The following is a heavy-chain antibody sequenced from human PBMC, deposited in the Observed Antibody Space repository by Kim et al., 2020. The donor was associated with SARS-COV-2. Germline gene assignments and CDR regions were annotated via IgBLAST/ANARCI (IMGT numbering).Heavy chain of an antibody. D-gene: IGHD3-9*01. V-gene: IGHV3-23*01. CDR2: ISGSGGST. CDR3: ARQAHYDILTGPGY. CDR1: GFTFSSYA. J-gene: IGHJ4*02. Sequence: LSLTCAASGFTFSSYAMSWVRQAPGKGLEWVSAISGSGGSTYYADSVKGRFTISRDNSKNTLYLQMNSLRAEDTAVYYCARQAHYDILTGPGYWGQGTLVTVSS.